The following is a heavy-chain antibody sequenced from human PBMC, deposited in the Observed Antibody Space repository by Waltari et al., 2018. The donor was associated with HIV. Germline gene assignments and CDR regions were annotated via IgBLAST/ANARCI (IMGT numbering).Heavy chain of an antibody. J-gene: IGHJ3*02. V-gene: IGHV3-21*01. CDR3: ARGIFEGGAFDI. Sequence: EVQLVESGGGLVKPGGSLRLSCAASGFTFSSYSMNWVRQAPGKGLEWVSSISSSSSYIYYADSGKGRFIISRDNAKNSLYLQMNSLRAEDTAVYYCARGIFEGGAFDIWGQGTMVTVSS. CDR2: ISSSSSYI. D-gene: IGHD3-9*01. CDR1: GFTFSSYS.